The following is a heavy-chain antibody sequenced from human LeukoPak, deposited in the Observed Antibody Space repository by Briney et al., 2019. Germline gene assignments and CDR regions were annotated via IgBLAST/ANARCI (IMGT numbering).Heavy chain of an antibody. J-gene: IGHJ6*02. Sequence: SETLSLTCTVPGGSISSYYWSWIRQPPGKGLEWIGYIYYSGSTNYNPSLKSRVTISVDTSKNQFSLKLSSVTAADTAVYYCARDHPYGDYVPYYYYGMDVWGQGTTVTVSS. V-gene: IGHV4-59*01. CDR2: IYYSGST. CDR1: GGSISSYY. D-gene: IGHD4-17*01. CDR3: ARDHPYGDYVPYYYYGMDV.